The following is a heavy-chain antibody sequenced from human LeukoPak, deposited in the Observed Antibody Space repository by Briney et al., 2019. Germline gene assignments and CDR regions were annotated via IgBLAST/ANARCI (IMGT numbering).Heavy chain of an antibody. D-gene: IGHD5-24*01. CDR1: GFTFSSYG. CDR3: ARGLGGSRDGYNLGDY. V-gene: IGHV3-30*02. Sequence: GGSLRLSCAASGFTFSSYGMHWVRQAPGKGLEWVAFIRYDGSNKYYADSVKGRFTISRDNSKNTLYLQMNSLRAEDTAVYYCARGLGGSRDGYNLGDYWGQGTLVTVSS. CDR2: IRYDGSNK. J-gene: IGHJ4*02.